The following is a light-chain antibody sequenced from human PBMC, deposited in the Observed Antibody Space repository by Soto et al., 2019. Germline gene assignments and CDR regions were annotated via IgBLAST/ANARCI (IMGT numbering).Light chain of an antibody. Sequence: QSALTQPRSVSVAPGQSVTISCTGTSSDVGGYNYVSWFQHHPGKAPKLMIYDVTRRPSGVPDSFSGSKSGNTASLTISGLQAEDEADYYCCSYAGTYTYVFGPGTKLTVL. J-gene: IGLJ1*01. CDR3: CSYAGTYTYV. V-gene: IGLV2-11*01. CDR1: SSDVGGYNY. CDR2: DVT.